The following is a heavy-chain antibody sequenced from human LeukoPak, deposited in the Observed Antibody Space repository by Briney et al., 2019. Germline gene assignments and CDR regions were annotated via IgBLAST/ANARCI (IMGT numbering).Heavy chain of an antibody. CDR3: ARDSSSWYYYYYGMDV. CDR1: GYTFTSYG. V-gene: IGHV1-18*04. J-gene: IGHJ6*04. Sequence: EASVKVSCKASGYTFTSYGISWVRQAPGQGLEWMGWISAYNGNTNYAQKLQGRVTMTTDTSTSTAYMELRSLRSDDTAVYYCARDSSSWYYYYYGMDVWGKGTTVTVSS. CDR2: ISAYNGNT. D-gene: IGHD6-13*01.